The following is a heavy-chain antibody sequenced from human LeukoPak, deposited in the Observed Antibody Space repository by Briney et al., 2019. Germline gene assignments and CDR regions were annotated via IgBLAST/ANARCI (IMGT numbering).Heavy chain of an antibody. V-gene: IGHV3-21*01. CDR1: GFTFSSYR. J-gene: IGHJ6*02. Sequence: GGSLRLSCAASGFTFSSYRMNWVRQAPGKGLEWVSSISSSSSYIYYADSVKGRFTISRDNAKNSLYLQMNSLRAEDTAVYYCARDPSGYLTGYYYYYYGMDVWGQGTTVTVSS. D-gene: IGHD3-22*01. CDR2: ISSSSSYI. CDR3: ARDPSGYLTGYYYYYYGMDV.